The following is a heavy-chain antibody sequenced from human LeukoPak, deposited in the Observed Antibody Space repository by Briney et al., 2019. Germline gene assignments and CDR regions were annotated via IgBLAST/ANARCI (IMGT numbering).Heavy chain of an antibody. J-gene: IGHJ4*02. CDR3: TTDWAMRDY. CDR2: IYSGGST. D-gene: IGHD2-2*01. Sequence: GGSLRLSCAASGFTVSSNYMSWVRQAPGKGLEWVSVIYSGGSTYYADSVKGRFTISRDNSKNTLYLQMNSLKTEDTAVYYCTTDWAMRDYWGQGTLVTVSS. CDR1: GFTVSSNY. V-gene: IGHV3-53*01.